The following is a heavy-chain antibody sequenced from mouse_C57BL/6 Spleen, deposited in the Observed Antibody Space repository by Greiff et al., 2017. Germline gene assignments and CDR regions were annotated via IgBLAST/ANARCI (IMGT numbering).Heavy chain of an antibody. CDR2: INPNNGGT. CDR3: ARDGSGYRFAY. J-gene: IGHJ3*01. Sequence: EVQLQQSGPELVKPGASVKIPCKASGYTFTDYNMDWLKQSHGKSLEWIGDINPNNGGTIYNQKFKGKATLTVDKSSSTAYMELRSLTSEDTAVYYCARDGSGYRFAYWGQGTLVTVSA. V-gene: IGHV1-18*01. D-gene: IGHD3-2*02. CDR1: GYTFTDYN.